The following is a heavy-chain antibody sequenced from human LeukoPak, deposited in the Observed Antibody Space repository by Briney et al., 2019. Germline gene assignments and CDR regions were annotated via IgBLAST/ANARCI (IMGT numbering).Heavy chain of an antibody. CDR2: VYSSGNT. CDR3: ARGVGSTSSNWFDP. V-gene: IGHV4-61*05. Sequence: SETLSLTCTVSGGSISSSSYYWGWIRQPPGKGLEWIGRVYSSGNTNYNPSLKNRVTITLDTSKNQFSLKLNSVTAADTAVYYCARGVGSTSSNWFDPWGQGTLVTVSS. CDR1: GGSISSSSYY. D-gene: IGHD2-15*01. J-gene: IGHJ5*02.